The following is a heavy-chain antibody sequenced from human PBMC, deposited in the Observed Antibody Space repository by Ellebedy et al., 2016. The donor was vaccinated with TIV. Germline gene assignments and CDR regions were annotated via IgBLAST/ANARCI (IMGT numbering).Heavy chain of an antibody. D-gene: IGHD6-19*01. J-gene: IGHJ4*02. Sequence: GGSLRLSCGTSGFTFSNYWMTWVRQAPGKGVEWVANIKQDGSEKYYVDSVKGRFSISRDNAKNSLYVQMNSLRDEDTAVYYCARDQWLGRAYYFDSWGQGTLVTVSS. V-gene: IGHV3-7*01. CDR1: GFTFSNYW. CDR3: ARDQWLGRAYYFDS. CDR2: IKQDGSEK.